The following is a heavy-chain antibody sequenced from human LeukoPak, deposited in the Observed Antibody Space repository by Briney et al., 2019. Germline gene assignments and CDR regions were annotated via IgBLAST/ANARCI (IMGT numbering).Heavy chain of an antibody. CDR1: GFTSSSYS. CDR3: AREETKRGYGGTIDY. Sequence: GGSLRLSCAASGFTSSSYSMNWVRQAPGKGLEWVSSISSSSSYIYYADSVKGRFTISRDNAKNSLYLQMNSLRAEDTAVYYCAREETKRGYGGTIDYWGQGTLVTVSS. CDR2: ISSSSSYI. J-gene: IGHJ4*02. V-gene: IGHV3-21*01. D-gene: IGHD4-23*01.